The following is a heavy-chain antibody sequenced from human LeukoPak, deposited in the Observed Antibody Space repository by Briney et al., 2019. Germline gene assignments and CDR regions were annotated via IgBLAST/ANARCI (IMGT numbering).Heavy chain of an antibody. CDR2: IIPIFGTA. CDR1: GYTFTSHD. Sequence: SVKVSCKTSGYTFTSHDINWVRQATGQGLEWMGGIIPIFGTANYAQKFQGRVTITTDESTSTAYMELSSLRSEDTAVYYCARHPYYYDSSGSPFDYWGQGTLVTVSS. D-gene: IGHD3-22*01. J-gene: IGHJ4*02. CDR3: ARHPYYYDSSGSPFDY. V-gene: IGHV1-69*05.